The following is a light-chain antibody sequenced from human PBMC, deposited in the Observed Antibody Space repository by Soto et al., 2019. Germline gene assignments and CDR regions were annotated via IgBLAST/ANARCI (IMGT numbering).Light chain of an antibody. V-gene: IGLV1-40*01. CDR3: QSYDSNLSVV. CDR2: GNS. CDR1: SSNIGTGYD. J-gene: IGLJ2*01. Sequence: QSVLTQPPSVSGAPGQRVTISCTGSSSNIGTGYDVHWYQQLPGTAPKLLIYGNSNRPSGVPDRFSGSKSGTSACLAITGLQAEDEADYYCQSYDSNLSVVFGGGTKLTVL.